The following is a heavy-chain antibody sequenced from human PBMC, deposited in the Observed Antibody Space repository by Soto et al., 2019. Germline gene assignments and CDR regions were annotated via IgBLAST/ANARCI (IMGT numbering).Heavy chain of an antibody. D-gene: IGHD3-22*01. CDR1: GYTFTSYA. V-gene: IGHV1-3*01. CDR2: INAGNGNT. CDR3: ARAGSGYSHAFDY. J-gene: IGHJ4*02. Sequence: ALVKVSCKASGYTFTSYAMHWVRQAPGQRLEWMGWINAGNGNTKYSQKFQGRVTITRDTSASTAYMELSSLRSEDTAVYYCARAGSGYSHAFDYWGQGTLVTVSS.